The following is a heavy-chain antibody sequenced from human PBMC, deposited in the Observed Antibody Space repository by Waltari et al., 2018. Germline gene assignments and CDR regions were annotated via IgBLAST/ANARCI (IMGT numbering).Heavy chain of an antibody. V-gene: IGHV4-39*07. CDR2: LYHTGST. Sequence: QVQLRESGPARVTPPETLSLTRFVSGGSLASTNSHWGWLRQPPGKALEWIGSLYHTGSTYYKPSFRSRVSISLDKSKNQFSLQMTSVTAADTAVYYCARASRCGNDSCVLSSNWFDPWGQGTLVTGSS. J-gene: IGHJ5*02. D-gene: IGHD2-21*02. CDR3: ARASRCGNDSCVLSSNWFDP. CDR1: GGSLASTNSH.